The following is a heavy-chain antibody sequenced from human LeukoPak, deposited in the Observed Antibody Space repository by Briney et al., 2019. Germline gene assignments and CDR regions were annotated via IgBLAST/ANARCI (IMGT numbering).Heavy chain of an antibody. V-gene: IGHV5-51*01. CDR1: GYNFTTKW. D-gene: IGHD2-21*02. CDR3: ARHGYGYYFDY. J-gene: IGHJ4*02. Sequence: GESLKISCKGSGYNFTTKWIGWVRQMPGKGLEWMAIIYPGDSDIRYSPSFQGQVTISADKSISTAYLQWSSLEASDTAMYYCARHGYGYYFDYWGQGTLVTVSS. CDR2: IYPGDSDI.